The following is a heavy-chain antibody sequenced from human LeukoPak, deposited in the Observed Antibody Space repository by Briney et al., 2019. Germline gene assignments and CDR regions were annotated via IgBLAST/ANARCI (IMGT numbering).Heavy chain of an antibody. Sequence: GGSLRLSCAASGFTFSGYWMHWARQSPGQGLVWVSCISGVGSGTHYADSVKGRFTISRDNGKNTLYLQMNSLRVDDTAVYYCAKDRRNKGFDYWGQGTLVTVSS. J-gene: IGHJ4*02. CDR1: GFTFSGYW. V-gene: IGHV3-74*01. CDR3: AKDRRNKGFDY. CDR2: ISGVGSGT. D-gene: IGHD1/OR15-1a*01.